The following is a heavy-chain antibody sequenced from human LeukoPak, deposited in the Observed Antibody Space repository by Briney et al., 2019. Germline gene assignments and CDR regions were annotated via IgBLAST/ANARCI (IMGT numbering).Heavy chain of an antibody. J-gene: IGHJ4*02. D-gene: IGHD6-13*01. CDR1: GDSISSSTYY. CDR2: IYSSGST. Sequence: PSETLSLTCIVSGDSISSSTYYWGWIRQPPGKGLEWITSIYSSGSTYYNPSLKSRVTISLDTSKNQFSLKLSSVTAADTAVYYCARDSSSSRPNFDYWGQGILVTVSS. CDR3: ARDSSSSRPNFDY. V-gene: IGHV4-39*07.